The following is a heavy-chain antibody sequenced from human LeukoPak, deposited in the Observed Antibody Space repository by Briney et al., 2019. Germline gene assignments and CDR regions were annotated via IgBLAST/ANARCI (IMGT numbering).Heavy chain of an antibody. Sequence: GGSLRLSCAASGFTLSTNAMSWVRQAPGKGLEWISGISGSGASTYYADSVKGRFTISRDDSRNTLYLQMNSLRGDDTAVYYCAKDVGKWESLHFFDYWGQGTLVTVSS. V-gene: IGHV3-23*01. J-gene: IGHJ4*02. CDR1: GFTLSTNA. D-gene: IGHD1-26*01. CDR3: AKDVGKWESLHFFDY. CDR2: ISGSGAST.